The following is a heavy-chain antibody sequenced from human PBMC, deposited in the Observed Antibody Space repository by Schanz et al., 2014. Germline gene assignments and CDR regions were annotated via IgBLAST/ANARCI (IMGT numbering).Heavy chain of an antibody. CDR1: GITFSSHS. V-gene: IGHV3-48*01. CDR3: AKVRYSSGWSRDYFDE. CDR2: ITYNGGTI. J-gene: IGHJ4*02. D-gene: IGHD6-25*01. Sequence: EVHLVESGGGLVQPGGSLRLSCAASGITFSSHSFNWVRQAPGKGLEWISYITYNGGTIYYADSVKGRFTISRDNSKNTRYLQMKSLRAEDTAVYYCAKVRYSSGWSRDYFDEWGQGTLVTVAS.